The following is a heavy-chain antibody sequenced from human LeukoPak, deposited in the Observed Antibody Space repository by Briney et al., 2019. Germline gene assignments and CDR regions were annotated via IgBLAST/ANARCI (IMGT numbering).Heavy chain of an antibody. CDR3: AKFRFDWPFGH. CDR2: ISGSGGSI. Sequence: GGSLRLSCAASGFTFSSYAMSWVRQAPGKGLEWVSAISGSGGSIYYADSVKGRFTISRDNSKNTLYLQMNSLRGEDTAVYYCAKFRFDWPFGHWGQGTLVTVSS. J-gene: IGHJ5*02. V-gene: IGHV3-23*01. D-gene: IGHD3-9*01. CDR1: GFTFSSYA.